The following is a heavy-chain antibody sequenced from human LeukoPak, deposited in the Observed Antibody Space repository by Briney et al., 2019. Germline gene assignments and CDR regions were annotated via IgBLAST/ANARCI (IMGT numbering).Heavy chain of an antibody. D-gene: IGHD6-6*01. V-gene: IGHV1-8*01. CDR2: MNPNSGNT. Sequence: ASVKVSCKASGYTFTSYDINWVRQATGQGLEWMGWMNPNSGNTGYAQKFQGRVTMTRDTSTSTVYMELSSLRSEDTAVYYCARGAVEYSGSFDLDYWGQGTLVTVSS. J-gene: IGHJ4*02. CDR3: ARGAVEYSGSFDLDY. CDR1: GYTFTSYD.